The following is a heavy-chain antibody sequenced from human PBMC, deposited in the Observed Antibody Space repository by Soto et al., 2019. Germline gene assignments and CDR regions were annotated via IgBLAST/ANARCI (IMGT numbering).Heavy chain of an antibody. CDR3: AREPFRHYYDSSGYWGAAFDP. V-gene: IGHV4-31*03. CDR1: GGSISSGGYY. CDR2: IYYSGST. J-gene: IGHJ5*02. Sequence: SETLSLTCTVSGGSISSGGYYWSWIRQHPGKGLEWIGYIYYSGSTYYNPSLKSRVTISVDTSKNQFSLKLSSVTAADTAVYYCAREPFRHYYDSSGYWGAAFDPWGQGTLVTVSS. D-gene: IGHD3-22*01.